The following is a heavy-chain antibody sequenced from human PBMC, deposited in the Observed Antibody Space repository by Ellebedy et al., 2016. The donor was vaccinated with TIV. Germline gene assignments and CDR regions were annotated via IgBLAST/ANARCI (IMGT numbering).Heavy chain of an antibody. J-gene: IGHJ6*02. V-gene: IGHV4-4*07. Sequence: MPSETLSLTCTVSGGSISSYYWSWIRQPAGKGLEWIGRIYTSGSTNYNPSLKSRVTMSVDTSKNQFSLKLSSVTAADTAVYYCARGVNTMVRGDYYGMDVWGQGTTVTVSS. CDR1: GGSISSYY. CDR2: IYTSGST. CDR3: ARGVNTMVRGDYYGMDV. D-gene: IGHD3-10*01.